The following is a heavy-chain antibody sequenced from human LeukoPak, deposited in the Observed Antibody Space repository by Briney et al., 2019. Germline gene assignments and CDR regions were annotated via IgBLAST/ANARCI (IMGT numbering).Heavy chain of an antibody. J-gene: IGHJ4*02. V-gene: IGHV3-23*01. CDR3: AKGPQLGSGYHPDY. D-gene: IGHD3-22*01. Sequence: GGSLRLSCAVSGFTLSSAAMTWVRQAPGKGLEWVSTITGSDDGTYYADSVKGRFTISRVYSKNTLNLQMNSLRVEDTAIYYCAKGPQLGSGYHPDYWGQGTLVTVSS. CDR2: ITGSDDGT. CDR1: GFTLSSAA.